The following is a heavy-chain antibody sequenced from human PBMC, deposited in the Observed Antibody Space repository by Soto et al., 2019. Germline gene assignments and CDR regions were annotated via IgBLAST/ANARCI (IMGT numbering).Heavy chain of an antibody. CDR1: GGSISSFNYF. CDR2: LYYSGNT. V-gene: IGHV4-39*01. Sequence: QLQLQESGPGLVKPSETLSLTCTVSGGSISSFNYFWGWIRQPPGKGLEWIGSLYYSGNTYYNPSLQSRVTISVDTSKKQCTRTLRSVTAADTAVYYCARGGGSTFTWFDPWGQGTLVTVSP. D-gene: IGHD2-15*01. J-gene: IGHJ5*02. CDR3: ARGGGSTFTWFDP.